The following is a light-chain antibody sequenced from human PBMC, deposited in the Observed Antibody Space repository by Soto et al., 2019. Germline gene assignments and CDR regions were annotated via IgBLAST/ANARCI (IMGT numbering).Light chain of an antibody. V-gene: IGKV3-20*01. CDR1: QSVSSSY. Sequence: EIVMTQSPATLSVSPGERATLSCRASQSVSSSYLAWYQQKPGQAPRLLIYGASSRATGISDRFSGSGSGTDFTLTSSRLEPEDFAVYYCQQYGSSPLFTFGPGTKVDIK. J-gene: IGKJ3*01. CDR3: QQYGSSPLFT. CDR2: GAS.